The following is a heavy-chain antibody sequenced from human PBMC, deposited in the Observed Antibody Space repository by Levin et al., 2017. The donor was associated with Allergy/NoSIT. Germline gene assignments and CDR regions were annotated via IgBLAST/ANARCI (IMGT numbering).Heavy chain of an antibody. Sequence: PSETLSLTCTVSGGSISSYYWSWIRQPPGKGLEWIGYIYYSGITNYNPSLKSRVTISVDTSKNQFSLKLSSVTAADTAVYYCARGAQDYGVSNWFDPWGQGTLVTVSS. J-gene: IGHJ5*02. D-gene: IGHD4-17*01. V-gene: IGHV4-59*01. CDR2: IYYSGIT. CDR1: GGSISSYY. CDR3: ARGAQDYGVSNWFDP.